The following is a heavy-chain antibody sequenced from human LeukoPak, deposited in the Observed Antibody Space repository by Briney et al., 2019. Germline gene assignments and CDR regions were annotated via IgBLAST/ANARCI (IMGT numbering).Heavy chain of an antibody. D-gene: IGHD1-14*01. CDR3: ARGTRTFDP. CDR2: IYHSGST. V-gene: IGHV4-30-2*01. J-gene: IGHJ5*02. CDR1: GGSISSGGYS. Sequence: PSETLSLTCAVSGGSISSGGYSWSWIRQPPGKGLEWIGYIYHSGSTYYNPSLKSRVTISVDTSKNQFSLKLSSVTAADTAVYYCARGTRTFDPWGQGTLVTVSS.